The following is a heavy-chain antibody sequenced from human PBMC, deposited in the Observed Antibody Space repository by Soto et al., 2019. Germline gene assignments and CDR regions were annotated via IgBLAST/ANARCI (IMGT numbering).Heavy chain of an antibody. CDR1: GGSISSSSYY. J-gene: IGHJ4*02. D-gene: IGHD5-12*01. V-gene: IGHV4-39*07. Sequence: SETLSLTCTVSGGSISSSSYYWGWIRQPPGKGLEWIGSIYYSGSTYYNPSLKSRVTISVDTSKNQFSLKLSSVTAADMAVYYCAREGSYSAYNFAHGIQLWSFDFWGQGALVTVSS. CDR3: AREGSYSAYNFAHGIQLWSFDF. CDR2: IYYSGST.